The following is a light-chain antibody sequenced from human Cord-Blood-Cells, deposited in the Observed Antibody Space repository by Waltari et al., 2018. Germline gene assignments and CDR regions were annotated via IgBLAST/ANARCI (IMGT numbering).Light chain of an antibody. V-gene: IGKV1-5*01. CDR2: DAA. Sequence: DIQMTQSPSTLSASVGDRVTIPCRASQSISSWLAWYQQKPGKAPKLLIYDAASLESGVPSRFSGSGSGTEFTRTISSLQPDDFATYYCQQYNSYSPWTFGQGTKVEIK. J-gene: IGKJ1*01. CDR3: QQYNSYSPWT. CDR1: QSISSW.